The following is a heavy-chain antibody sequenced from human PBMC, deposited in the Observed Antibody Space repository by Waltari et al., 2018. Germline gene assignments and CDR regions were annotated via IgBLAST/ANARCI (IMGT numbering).Heavy chain of an antibody. J-gene: IGHJ4*02. Sequence: QVQLQESGPGLVKPSATLSLTSAVSGYSISSGHKWGWIRQPPGKGLEWIGSIYHSGSTYYNPSLKSRVTISVDTSKNQFSLKLSSVTAADTAVYYCARQAGFAGLKAYFDYWGQGTLVTVSS. CDR1: GYSISSGHK. CDR3: ARQAGFAGLKAYFDY. D-gene: IGHD6-19*01. V-gene: IGHV4-38-2*01. CDR2: IYHSGST.